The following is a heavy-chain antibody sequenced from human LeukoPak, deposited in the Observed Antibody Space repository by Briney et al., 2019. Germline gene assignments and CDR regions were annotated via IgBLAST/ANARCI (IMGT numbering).Heavy chain of an antibody. CDR2: IYHSGST. CDR3: ARHEDAFDI. J-gene: IGHJ3*02. CDR1: GYSISSGYY. Sequence: PSGTLSLTCAVSGYSISSGYYWGWIRQPPGKGLEWIGSIYHSGSTYYNPSLKSRVTISVDTSKNQFSLKLSSVTAADTAVYYCARHEDAFDIWGQGTMVTVSS. V-gene: IGHV4-38-2*01.